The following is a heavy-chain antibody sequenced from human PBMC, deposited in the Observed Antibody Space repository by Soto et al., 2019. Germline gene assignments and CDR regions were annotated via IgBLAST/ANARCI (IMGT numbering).Heavy chain of an antibody. CDR1: GFTFSSYE. CDR2: ISSSGSTI. J-gene: IGHJ4*02. D-gene: IGHD3-3*01. V-gene: IGHV3-48*03. Sequence: LRLSCAASGFTFSSYEMNWVRQAPGKGLEWVSYISSSGSTIYYADSVKGRFTISRDNAKNSLYLQMNSLRAEDTAVYYCARAGEEEYYDFWSGYSHWGQGTLVTVSS. CDR3: ARAGEEEYYDFWSGYSH.